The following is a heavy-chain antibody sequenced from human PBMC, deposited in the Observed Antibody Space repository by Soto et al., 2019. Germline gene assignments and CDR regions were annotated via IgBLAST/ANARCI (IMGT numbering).Heavy chain of an antibody. J-gene: IGHJ4*02. V-gene: IGHV1-3*01. CDR2: INAGNGNT. CDR1: GYTFTSYA. CDR3: ARDDDCSGGSCYRPFDY. Sequence: ASVKVSCKASGYTFTSYAMHWVLQAPGQRLEWMGWINAGNGNTKYSQKFQGRVTITRDTSASTAYMELSSLRSEDTAVYYCARDDDCSGGSCYRPFDYWGQGTLVTVSS. D-gene: IGHD2-15*01.